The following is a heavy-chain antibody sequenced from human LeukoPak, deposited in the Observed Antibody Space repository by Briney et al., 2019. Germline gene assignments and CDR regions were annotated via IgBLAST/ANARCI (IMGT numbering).Heavy chain of an antibody. CDR2: ISPNSGGT. D-gene: IGHD6-19*01. CDR1: GYTFTGLY. CDR3: ARARYSSGWYPFDY. Sequence: ASVKVSCKASGYTFTGLYMHWVRQAPGQGLEWVGWISPNSGGTNYAQKFQGRVTMTRDTSISIAYMELSRLTSDDTAVYYCARARYSSGWYPFDYWGQGTLVTVSS. V-gene: IGHV1-2*02. J-gene: IGHJ4*02.